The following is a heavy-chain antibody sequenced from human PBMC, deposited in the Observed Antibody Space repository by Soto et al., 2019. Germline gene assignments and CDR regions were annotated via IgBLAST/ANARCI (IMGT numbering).Heavy chain of an antibody. Sequence: QVQLVESGGGVVQPGRSLRLSCAASGFTFSSYAMHWVRQAPGKGLEWVAVISYDGSNKYYADSVKGRFTISRDNSKNTLYLQMNSLRAEDTAVYYCARITGITMVRGGTGMDVWGQGTMVTVSS. CDR2: ISYDGSNK. J-gene: IGHJ6*02. CDR1: GFTFSSYA. D-gene: IGHD3-10*01. CDR3: ARITGITMVRGGTGMDV. V-gene: IGHV3-30-3*01.